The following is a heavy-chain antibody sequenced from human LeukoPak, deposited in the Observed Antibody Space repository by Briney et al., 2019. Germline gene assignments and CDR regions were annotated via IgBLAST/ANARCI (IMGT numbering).Heavy chain of an antibody. Sequence: GGSLRLSCAASGFTFSSYGMHWVRQAPDKGLEWVAVISYDGSNKYYADSVKGRFTISRDNSKNTLYLQMNSLRAEDTAVYYCAKGEDIVVVVAATDLFDYWGQGTLVTVSS. V-gene: IGHV3-30*18. J-gene: IGHJ4*02. CDR3: AKGEDIVVVVAATDLFDY. CDR1: GFTFSSYG. D-gene: IGHD2-15*01. CDR2: ISYDGSNK.